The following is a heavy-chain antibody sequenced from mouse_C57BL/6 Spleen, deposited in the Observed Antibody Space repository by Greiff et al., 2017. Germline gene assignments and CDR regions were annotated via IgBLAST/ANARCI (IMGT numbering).Heavy chain of an antibody. CDR1: GYTFTSYW. D-gene: IGHD2-4*01. CDR2: INPSSGYT. V-gene: IGHV1-7*01. Sequence: VQLQQSGAELAKPGASVKLSCKASGYTFTSYWMHWVKQRPGQGLEWIGYINPSSGYTKYKQKFKDKATLTADKSSSTAYMQLSSLTYEDSAVYYCARSGSYYDPPQTWFAYWGQGTLVTVSA. J-gene: IGHJ3*01. CDR3: ARSGSYYDPPQTWFAY.